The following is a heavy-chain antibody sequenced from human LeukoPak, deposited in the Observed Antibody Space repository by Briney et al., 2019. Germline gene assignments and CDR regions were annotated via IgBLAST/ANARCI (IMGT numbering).Heavy chain of an antibody. CDR1: GGTFSSYA. V-gene: IGHV1-69*01. J-gene: IGHJ5*02. CDR3: ASPSGGYPPWFDP. D-gene: IGHD1-26*01. Sequence: ASVKVSCKASGGTFSSYAISWVRQAPGQGLEWMGGIIPIFGTANYAQKFQGRVTFTADESTSTAYMELSSLRSEDTAVYYCASPSGGYPPWFDPWGQGTLVTVSS. CDR2: IIPIFGTA.